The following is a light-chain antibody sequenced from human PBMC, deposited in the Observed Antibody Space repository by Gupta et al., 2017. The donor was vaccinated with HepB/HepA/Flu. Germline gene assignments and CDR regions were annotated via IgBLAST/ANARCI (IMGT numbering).Light chain of an antibody. CDR1: EDISNF. Sequence: DIQLTQSPSSLSASVGDRVTITCQAREDISNFLNWYQQKPGKAPKVLIYDASNLATGGTPICSGSWVATPGSFTISNRLPDDFESYYCHQEYDPAPSFRFGQGTLLDIK. J-gene: IGKJ5*01. V-gene: IGKV1-33*01. CDR2: DAS. CDR3: HQEYDPAPSFR.